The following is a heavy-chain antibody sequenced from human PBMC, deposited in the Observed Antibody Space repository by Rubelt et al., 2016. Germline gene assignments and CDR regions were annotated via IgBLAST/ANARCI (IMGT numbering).Heavy chain of an antibody. J-gene: IGHJ4*02. CDR2: INHSGST. D-gene: IGHD2-15*01. Sequence: QVQLQESGPGLVKPSQTLSLTCTVSGGSISSGAYYWSWIRQPPGKGLEWIGEINHSGSTNYNPSLKSRVTISVAPSKNQFSLKLSPVTAADTAVYYCARGVVDFRYWGQGTLVTVSA. V-gene: IGHV4-30-4*08. CDR3: ARGVVDFRY. CDR1: GGSISSGAYY.